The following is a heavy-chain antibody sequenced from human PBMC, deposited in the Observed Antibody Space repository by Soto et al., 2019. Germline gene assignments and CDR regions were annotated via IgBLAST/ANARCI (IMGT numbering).Heavy chain of an antibody. J-gene: IGHJ4*02. CDR3: AREMPDAAAEDY. CDR1: GYTFTSYD. CDR2: MNPNSGNT. D-gene: IGHD6-13*01. V-gene: IGHV1-8*01. Sequence: ASVKVSCKASGYTFTSYDINWVRQATGQGLEWMGWMNPNSGNTGYAQKFQGRVTMTRNTSISTAYMELSSLRSEDTAVYYCAREMPDAAAEDYWGQGTLVTVSS.